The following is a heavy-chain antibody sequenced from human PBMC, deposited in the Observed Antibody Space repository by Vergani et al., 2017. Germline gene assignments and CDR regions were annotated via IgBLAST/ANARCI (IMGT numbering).Heavy chain of an antibody. Sequence: EVQLLESGGGLVQPGGSLRLSCAASGFTFSSYAMSWVRQAPGKGLEWVSAISGSGGSTYYADSVKGRFTISRDNSKNTLYLQMNSLRAEDTAVYYCANAAARFGSYYYYGMDVWGQGTTVTVSS. CDR2: ISGSGGST. CDR1: GFTFSSYA. V-gene: IGHV3-23*01. D-gene: IGHD6-13*01. J-gene: IGHJ6*02. CDR3: ANAAARFGSYYYYGMDV.